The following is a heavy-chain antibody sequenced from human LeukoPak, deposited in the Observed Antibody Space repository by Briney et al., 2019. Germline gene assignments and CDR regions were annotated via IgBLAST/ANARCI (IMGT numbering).Heavy chain of an antibody. Sequence: PGESLKISRKGSGYSFTSYWIGWVRQMPGKGLEWMGLIYPGDSDARYSPSFQGQVTISADKSITTAYLQWSSLKASDTAMYYCARHFGGSTSHAFDIWGQGTMVTVSS. D-gene: IGHD2-2*01. CDR2: IYPGDSDA. CDR3: ARHFGGSTSHAFDI. V-gene: IGHV5-51*01. CDR1: GYSFTSYW. J-gene: IGHJ3*02.